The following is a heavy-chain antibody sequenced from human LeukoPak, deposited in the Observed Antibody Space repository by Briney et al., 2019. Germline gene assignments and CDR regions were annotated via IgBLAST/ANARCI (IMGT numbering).Heavy chain of an antibody. CDR3: ASSWVAAINWFDP. CDR2: ISRSSSTI. Sequence: GGSLRLSCAVSGFTLSSYEMRWVRQAPGKGLEWVSYISRSSSTIYYADSVKGRFTISRDNAKNSLYLQMNSLRAEDTAVYYCASSWVAAINWFDPWGQGTLVIVSS. J-gene: IGHJ5*02. V-gene: IGHV3-48*01. CDR1: GFTLSSYE. D-gene: IGHD6-25*01.